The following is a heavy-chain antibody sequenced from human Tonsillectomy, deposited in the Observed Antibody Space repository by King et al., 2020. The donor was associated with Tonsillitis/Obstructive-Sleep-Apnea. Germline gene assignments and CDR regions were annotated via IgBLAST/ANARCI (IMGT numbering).Heavy chain of an antibody. CDR2: IKRKTDGGTQ. D-gene: IGHD3-9*01. Sequence: VQLVESGGGLVKPGGSLRLSCAASGFTFSNAWMTWVRQAPGKGLEWVGRIKRKTDGGTQDYAAPVKGRFTISRDDSKNTLDGQMNSLKTEDTAVYYCTTVYDILTGYYKSNAFDIWGQGTMVTVSS. V-gene: IGHV3-15*01. CDR3: TTVYDILTGYYKSNAFDI. CDR1: GFTFSNAW. J-gene: IGHJ3*02.